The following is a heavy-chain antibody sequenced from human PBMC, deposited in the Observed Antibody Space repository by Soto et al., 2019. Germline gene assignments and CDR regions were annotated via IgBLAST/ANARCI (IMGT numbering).Heavy chain of an antibody. CDR2: IYYSGST. CDR1: GGSISSYY. J-gene: IGHJ6*02. Sequence: SETLSLTCTVSGGSISSYYWSWIRQPPGKGLEWIGYIYYSGSTNYNPSLKSRVTISVDTSKNQFSLKLSSVTAADTAVYYCARDVRAAAGPHDYGMDVWGQGTTVTAP. V-gene: IGHV4-59*01. D-gene: IGHD6-13*01. CDR3: ARDVRAAAGPHDYGMDV.